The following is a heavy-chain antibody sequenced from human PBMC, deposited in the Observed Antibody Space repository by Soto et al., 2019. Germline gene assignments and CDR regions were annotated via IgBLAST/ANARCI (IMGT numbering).Heavy chain of an antibody. CDR1: GFTFSSYS. Sequence: PGGSLRLSCAASGFTFSSYSMSWFRQAPGKGLEWVGFIRSKAYGGTTEYAASVKGRFTISRDDSKSIAYLQMNSLKTEDTAVYYCTRVAVGATVALYGYWGQGTLVTVSS. V-gene: IGHV3-49*03. CDR2: IRSKAYGGTT. J-gene: IGHJ4*02. D-gene: IGHD1-26*01. CDR3: TRVAVGATVALYGY.